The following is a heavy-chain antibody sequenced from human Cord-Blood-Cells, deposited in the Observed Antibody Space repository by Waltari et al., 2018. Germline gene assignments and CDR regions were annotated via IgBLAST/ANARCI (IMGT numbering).Heavy chain of an antibody. Sequence: QVQLVQSGAEVKKPGSSVKVSCKASGGTFSSYAISWVRQAPGQGLEWMGRISPILGIANYAQKFQGRVTITADKSTSTAYMELSSLRSEDTAVYYCARDNFSGSDNWFDPWGQGTLVTVSS. CDR2: ISPILGIA. CDR3: ARDNFSGSDNWFDP. V-gene: IGHV1-69*09. D-gene: IGHD2-15*01. J-gene: IGHJ5*02. CDR1: GGTFSSYA.